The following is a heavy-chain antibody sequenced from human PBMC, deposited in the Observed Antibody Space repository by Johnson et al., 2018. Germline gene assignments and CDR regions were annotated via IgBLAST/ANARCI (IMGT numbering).Heavy chain of an antibody. CDR3: AWANGGLGEAFDI. V-gene: IGHV3-21*01. D-gene: IGHD3-16*01. J-gene: IGHJ3*02. CDR1: GFTFNNYT. Sequence: EVQLVETGGGLVKPGGSLRLSCAASGFTFNNYTMNWVRQAPGKGLEWVSCISSGSNYINYADSLKGPITISRDNAKNSLFLQVNRLRAEDTGVYYCAWANGGLGEAFDIWGQGTMVTVSS. CDR2: ISSGSNYI.